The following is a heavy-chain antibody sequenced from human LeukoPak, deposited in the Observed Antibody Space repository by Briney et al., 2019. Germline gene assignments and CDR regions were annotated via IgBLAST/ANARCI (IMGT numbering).Heavy chain of an antibody. Sequence: PSETLSLTCTVSGGSISSGGYYWSWIRQHPGKGLEWIGYIYYSGSTYYNPSLKSRVTISVDTSKNQFSLKLGSVTAADTAVYYCARDTGYGGNWAWFDPWGQGTLVTVSS. CDR2: IYYSGST. D-gene: IGHD4/OR15-4a*01. CDR3: ARDTGYGGNWAWFDP. CDR1: GGSISSGGYY. V-gene: IGHV4-31*03. J-gene: IGHJ5*02.